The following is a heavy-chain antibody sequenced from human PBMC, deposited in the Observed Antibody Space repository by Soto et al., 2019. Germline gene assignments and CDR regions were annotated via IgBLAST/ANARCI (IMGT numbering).Heavy chain of an antibody. D-gene: IGHD2-15*01. CDR1: GFSLSTSGVG. CDR2: IYWDDDK. J-gene: IGHJ6*02. CDR3: AYLPCSGGSCYWFSFSGMDV. V-gene: IGHV2-5*02. Sequence: QITLKESGPTLVKPTQTLTLTCTFSGFSLSTSGVGVAWIRQPPGKALEWLALIYWDDDKRYRPSLESRLTITKANSKIQVVLTMTNVDSVDTATYYCAYLPCSGGSCYWFSFSGMDVWGQGTTVTVSS.